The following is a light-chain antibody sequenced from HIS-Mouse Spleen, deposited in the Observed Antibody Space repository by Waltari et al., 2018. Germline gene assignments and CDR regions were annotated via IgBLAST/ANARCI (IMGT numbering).Light chain of an antibody. J-gene: IGLJ1*01. CDR3: SSYTSSSTYV. V-gene: IGLV2-14*01. CDR2: EVS. Sequence: QSALTQPASVSGSPGPSITIPCTGTSSDVGGYNYVRWHQQHPGKAPKLMIYEVSTRPSGVSNRFSGSKSGNTASLTISGLQAEDEADYYCSSYTSSSTYVFGTGTKVTVL. CDR1: SSDVGGYNY.